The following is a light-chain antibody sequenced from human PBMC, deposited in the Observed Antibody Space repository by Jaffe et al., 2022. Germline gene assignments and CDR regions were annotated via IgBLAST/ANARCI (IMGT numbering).Light chain of an antibody. CDR1: QSISSY. V-gene: IGKV1-39*01. J-gene: IGKJ1*01. CDR3: QQSYSTPGWT. CDR2: AAS. Sequence: DIQMTQSPSSLSASVGDRVTITCRASQSISSYLNWYQQKPGKAPKLLIYAASSLQSGVPSRFSGSGSGTDFTLTISSLQPEDFATYYCQQSYSTPGWTFGQGTKVEIK.